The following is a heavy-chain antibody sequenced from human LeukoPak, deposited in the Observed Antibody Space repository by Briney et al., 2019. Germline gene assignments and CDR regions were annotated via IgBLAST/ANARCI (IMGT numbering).Heavy chain of an antibody. CDR1: GFTFSSFD. J-gene: IGHJ4*02. D-gene: IGHD6-19*01. CDR3: AREFSSGLIIDC. CDR2: ISNSDSTT. Sequence: GGSLRLSCEASGFTFSSFDMNWVRQAPGKGLEWVSYISNSDSTTYYADSLKGRFTISRDNAKNSLYLQMNSLRAEDTAVYYCAREFSSGLIIDCLGQGTLVTVSS. V-gene: IGHV3-48*03.